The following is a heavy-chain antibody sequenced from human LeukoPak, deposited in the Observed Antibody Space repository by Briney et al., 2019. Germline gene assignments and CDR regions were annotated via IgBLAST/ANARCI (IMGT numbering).Heavy chain of an antibody. V-gene: IGHV3-23*01. Sequence: GGSLRLSCAAAKFTFSSYAMSWVRQAPGKGLEWVSAISGSGGSTYYADSVKGRFAISRDNSKNTLYLQMNSLRAEDTAVYYCAKDDTGFIVVVPAAIWVYWGQGTLVTVSS. D-gene: IGHD2-2*01. CDR1: KFTFSSYA. J-gene: IGHJ4*02. CDR3: AKDDTGFIVVVPAAIWVY. CDR2: ISGSGGST.